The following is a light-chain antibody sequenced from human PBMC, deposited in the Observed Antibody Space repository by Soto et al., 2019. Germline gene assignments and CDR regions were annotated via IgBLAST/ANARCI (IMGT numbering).Light chain of an antibody. V-gene: IGKV1-5*03. Sequence: DVHRTPSPSTLSGSVGDRVTLTWRASQTISSWLAWYQQKPGKAPKLLIYKASTLKSGVPSRFSGSGSGTEFTLTISSLQPDDFATYYCQHYNSYSEAFGQGTKVDI. J-gene: IGKJ1*01. CDR2: KAS. CDR1: QTISSW. CDR3: QHYNSYSEA.